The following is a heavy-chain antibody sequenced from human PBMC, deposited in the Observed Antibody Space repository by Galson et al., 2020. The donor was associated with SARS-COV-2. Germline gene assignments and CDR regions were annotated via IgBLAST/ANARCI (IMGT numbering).Heavy chain of an antibody. CDR2: ISSSGETK. Sequence: NSGGSLRLSCTPSGFTFYDYYMSWIRQAPGKGLEWISYISSSGETKYYADSVKGRFTISRDSAKSSLYLQMNSLRADDTALYYWARGRPGGEQDGMDVWGRGTTVTVSS. D-gene: IGHD2-21*01. V-gene: IGHV3-11*04. CDR3: ARGRPGGEQDGMDV. CDR1: GFTFYDYY. J-gene: IGHJ6*02.